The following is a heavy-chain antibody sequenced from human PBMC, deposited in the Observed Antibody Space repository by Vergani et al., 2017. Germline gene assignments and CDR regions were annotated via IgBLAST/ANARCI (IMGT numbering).Heavy chain of an antibody. J-gene: IGHJ4*02. CDR3: ASRCGGDCYYY. Sequence: QVQLQQWGAGLLKPSETLSLTCAVYGGSITSYYWSWIRQPAGKGLEWIGEINHSGSTNYNPSLKSRVTISVDTSKNQFSLKLSSVTAADTAVYYCASRCGGDCYYYWGQGTLVTVSA. V-gene: IGHV4-34*01. D-gene: IGHD2-21*02. CDR2: INHSGST. CDR1: GGSITSYY.